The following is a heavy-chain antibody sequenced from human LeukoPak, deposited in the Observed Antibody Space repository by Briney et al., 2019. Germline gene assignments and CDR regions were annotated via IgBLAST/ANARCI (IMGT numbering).Heavy chain of an antibody. CDR2: SRVDNGGA. J-gene: IGHJ6*03. CDR1: GFTFSTSD. V-gene: IGHV3-23*01. Sequence: GGSLRLSCAASGFTFSTSDMTWVRQAPGKGLEWVASSRVDNGGAYYGDSVKGRFTISRDNSQNTLDLQMNGLRAEDTAIYYCAKGSCGADVCFYFYYMHVWDKGTTVTVSS. CDR3: AKGSCGADVCFYFYYMHV. D-gene: IGHD2-21*02.